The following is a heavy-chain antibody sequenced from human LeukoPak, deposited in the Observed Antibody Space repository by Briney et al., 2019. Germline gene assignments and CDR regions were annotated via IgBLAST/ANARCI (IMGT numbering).Heavy chain of an antibody. CDR3: ARDDDYHDSSGYYPPFDY. J-gene: IGHJ4*02. D-gene: IGHD3-22*01. Sequence: GGSLRLSCAASGFTFSSYAMHWVRQAPGKGLEWVAVISYDGSNKYYADSVKGRFTISRDNSKNTLYLQMNSLRAEDTAVYYCARDDDYHDSSGYYPPFDYWGQGTLVTVSS. CDR1: GFTFSSYA. CDR2: ISYDGSNK. V-gene: IGHV3-30-3*01.